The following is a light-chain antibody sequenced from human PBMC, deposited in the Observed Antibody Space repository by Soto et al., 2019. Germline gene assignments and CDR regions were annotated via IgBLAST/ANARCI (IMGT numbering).Light chain of an antibody. CDR3: QQCYTTPRT. CDR2: WAS. J-gene: IGKJ1*01. V-gene: IGKV4-1*01. CDR1: QSVLYSSNNKNY. Sequence: DIVMTQSPDSLTVSLGERATINCKSSQSVLYSSNNKNYLAWYQQKPGQPPKLLIYWASTRESGVPDRFSGSGSGTDFTLTISSLQAEDVAVYYCQQCYTTPRTFGQGTKVELK.